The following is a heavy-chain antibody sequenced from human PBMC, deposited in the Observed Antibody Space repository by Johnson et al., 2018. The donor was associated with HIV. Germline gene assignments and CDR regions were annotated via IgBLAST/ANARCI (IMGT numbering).Heavy chain of an antibody. D-gene: IGHD4/OR15-4a*01. Sequence: QVQLVESGGGVVQPGRSLRLSCAASGFTFSSYGMHWVRQAPGKGLEWVAVISYDGSNKYYADSVKGRFTISRDSAKKSLYLQMNSLTAEDTALYYCVKDIGYGGPSDGAFDIWGQGTMVTVSS. CDR3: VKDIGYGGPSDGAFDI. V-gene: IGHV3-30*18. CDR2: ISYDGSNK. J-gene: IGHJ3*02. CDR1: GFTFSSYG.